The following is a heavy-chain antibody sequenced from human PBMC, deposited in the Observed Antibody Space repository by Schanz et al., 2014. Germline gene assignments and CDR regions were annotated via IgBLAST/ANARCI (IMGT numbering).Heavy chain of an antibody. CDR2: IKKDGSEK. Sequence: EVQLVESGGGLIQPGGSLRLSCAASGFTFSGFWMTWVRQAPGKGLEWVANIKKDGSEKYYVDSVKGRFTISRDNAKNSLFLQMNSLRAEDTAVYYCARDHTTESYYSAGPPIDYWGQGTLLTVSS. CDR3: ARDHTTESYYSAGPPIDY. D-gene: IGHD1-26*01. V-gene: IGHV3-7*01. J-gene: IGHJ4*02. CDR1: GFTFSGFW.